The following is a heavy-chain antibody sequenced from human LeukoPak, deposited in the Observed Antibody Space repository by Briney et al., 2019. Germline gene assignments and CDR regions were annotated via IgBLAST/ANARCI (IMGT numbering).Heavy chain of an antibody. CDR1: GYTFTGYY. CDR2: IVVGSGNT. V-gene: IGHV1-58*02. CDR3: AAGRYDFWSGYHYGMDV. D-gene: IGHD3-3*01. J-gene: IGHJ6*02. Sequence: GASVKVSCKASGYTFTGYYMHWVRQAPGQGLEWIGWIVVGSGNTNYAQKFQERVTITRDMSTSTAYMELSSLRSEDTAVYYCAAGRYDFWSGYHYGMDVWGQGTTVTVSS.